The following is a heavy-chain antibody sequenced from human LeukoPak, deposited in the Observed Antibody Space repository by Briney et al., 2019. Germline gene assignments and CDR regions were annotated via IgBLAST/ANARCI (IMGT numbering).Heavy chain of an antibody. Sequence: PGGSLSLSCAASGFTFSTYALHWVRQAPGKGLEYVSAISSNGGSTYYVNSVKGRFTVSRDNSKNTLYLQMGSLRAEDMAVYYCARAPYSGSRVPLLNWYFDLWGRGTLVTVSS. J-gene: IGHJ2*01. D-gene: IGHD6-13*01. CDR1: GFTFSTYA. CDR3: ARAPYSGSRVPLLNWYFDL. V-gene: IGHV3-64*01. CDR2: ISSNGGST.